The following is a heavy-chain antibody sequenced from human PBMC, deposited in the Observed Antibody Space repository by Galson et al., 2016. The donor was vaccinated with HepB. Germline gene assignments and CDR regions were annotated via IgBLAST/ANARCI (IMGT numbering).Heavy chain of an antibody. J-gene: IGHJ4*02. CDR3: ARVSSRTLSY. D-gene: IGHD3/OR15-3a*01. Sequence: SETLSLTCTISGGSLTTTYYHWAWIRQPPGKGLEWIVSVSYNEGTFYNPSLRSRVTILKDTSKNQFSLKLTTVTAADTAVYFCARVSSRTLSYWGQGILVTVSS. CDR1: GGSLTTTYYH. CDR2: VSYNEGT. V-gene: IGHV4-39*07.